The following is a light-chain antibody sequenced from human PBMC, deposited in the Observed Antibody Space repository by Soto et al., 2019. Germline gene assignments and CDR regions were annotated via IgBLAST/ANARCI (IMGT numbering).Light chain of an antibody. V-gene: IGKV3-15*01. CDR1: QSVSSN. J-gene: IGKJ2*01. Sequence: EIVLTQSPATLSLSPGGRATLSCRASQSVSSNVAGYQQKPGQAPRLLIYAASSRTTGSPARFSGSGSGNEFPPTNTSTQSAKFSGYYRQQYDNFPPLTFGQGTKLEIK. CDR2: AAS. CDR3: QQYDNFPPLT.